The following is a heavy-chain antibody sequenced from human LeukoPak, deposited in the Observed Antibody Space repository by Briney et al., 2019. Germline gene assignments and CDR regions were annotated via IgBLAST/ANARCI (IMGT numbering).Heavy chain of an antibody. D-gene: IGHD3-10*01. Sequence: SETLSLTCAVSGGSISSNSYYWSWIRQPPGKGLEWIGYIYYSGSTNYNPSLKSRVTISVDTSKNQFSLKLSSVTAADTAVYYCARGGYYGSGNFDYWGQGTLVTVSS. J-gene: IGHJ4*02. CDR3: ARGGYYGSGNFDY. V-gene: IGHV4-61*01. CDR1: GGSISSNSYY. CDR2: IYYSGST.